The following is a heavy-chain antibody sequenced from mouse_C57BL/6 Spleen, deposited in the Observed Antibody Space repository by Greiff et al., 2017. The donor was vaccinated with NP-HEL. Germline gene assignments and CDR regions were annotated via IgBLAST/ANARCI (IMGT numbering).Heavy chain of an antibody. Sequence: EVQLQQSGPELVKPGASVKISCKASGYSFTDYNMNWVKQSNGKSLEWIGVINPNYGTTSYYQKFKGKATLTVDQSTSTAYMQLNSLTSEDSAVYYCARRQLRPYYYAMDYWGQGTSVTVSS. D-gene: IGHD3-2*02. CDR3: ARRQLRPYYYAMDY. J-gene: IGHJ4*01. CDR2: INPNYGTT. V-gene: IGHV1-39*01. CDR1: GYSFTDYN.